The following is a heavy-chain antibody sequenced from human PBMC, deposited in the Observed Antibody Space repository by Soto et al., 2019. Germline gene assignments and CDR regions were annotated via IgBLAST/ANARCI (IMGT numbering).Heavy chain of an antibody. V-gene: IGHV3-64*01. J-gene: IGHJ6*02. CDR1: GFTFRSYA. CDR3: ATNYGDYYYYGMDV. Sequence: EVQLVESGGGLVQHGGSLRLSCAASGFTFRSYAMHWVRQAPGKGLEYVSAISSNGGSTYYANSVKGRFTISRDNSKNTLYLQMGSLRAEDMAVYYCATNYGDYYYYGMDVWGQGTTVTVSS. CDR2: ISSNGGST. D-gene: IGHD4-17*01.